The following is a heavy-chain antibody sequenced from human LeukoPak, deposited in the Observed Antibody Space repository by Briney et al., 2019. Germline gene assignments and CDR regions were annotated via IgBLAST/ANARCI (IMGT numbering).Heavy chain of an antibody. CDR1: GYTFTSYG. V-gene: IGHV1-18*01. CDR3: ARDQAITFGGVIVNPSYFDY. J-gene: IGHJ4*02. Sequence: ASVKVSCKASGYTFTSYGISWVRQAPGQGLEWMGGISAYNGNTNYAQKLQGRLTMTTDTSTSTAYMELRSLRSDDTAVYYCARDQAITFGGVIVNPSYFDYWGQGTLVTVSS. D-gene: IGHD3-16*02. CDR2: ISAYNGNT.